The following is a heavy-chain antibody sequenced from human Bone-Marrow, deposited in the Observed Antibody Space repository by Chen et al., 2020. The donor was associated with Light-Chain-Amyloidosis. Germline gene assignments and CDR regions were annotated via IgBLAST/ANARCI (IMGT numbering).Heavy chain of an antibody. V-gene: IGHV3-7*01. CDR2: IKEDGSEI. CDR3: VRDATRGGDFDY. CDR1: GFPFTRFW. D-gene: IGHD2-21*01. Sequence: EVQLVESGGGLVQPGGSLRLSCAASGFPFTRFWMAWVRQVPGKGLEWVANIKEDGSEIHYVDSVKGRFTISRDNPKNSLSLQMSSLRAEDTAVYYCVRDATRGGDFDYWGQGTLVTVSS. J-gene: IGHJ4*02.